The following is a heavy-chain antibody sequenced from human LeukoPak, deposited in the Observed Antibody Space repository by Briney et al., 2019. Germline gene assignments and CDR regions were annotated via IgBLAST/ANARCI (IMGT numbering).Heavy chain of an antibody. D-gene: IGHD6-13*01. CDR1: GFTFSSYS. CDR2: ISSRSSYI. V-gene: IGHV3-21*01. Sequence: GGSLRLSCAASGFTFSSYSMNWVRQAPAKGLEWVSSISSRSSYIYYADSVKGRFTISRDNAKNSLYLQMNSLRAEDTAVYYGARPDEQQLVRDAFDIWGQGTMVTVSS. CDR3: ARPDEQQLVRDAFDI. J-gene: IGHJ3*02.